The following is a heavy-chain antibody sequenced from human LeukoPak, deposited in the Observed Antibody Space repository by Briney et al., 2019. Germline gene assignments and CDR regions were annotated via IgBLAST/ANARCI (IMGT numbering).Heavy chain of an antibody. V-gene: IGHV4-59*01. CDR1: GGSISSYY. CDR2: ISYSGST. Sequence: SETLSLTCTASGGSISSYYWSWIRQPPGKGLEWIGYISYSGSTNYNPSLKSRVTISIDTSKNQFSLNLSSVTAADTAVYYCATNWFDPWGQGTLVTVSS. CDR3: ATNWFDP. J-gene: IGHJ5*02.